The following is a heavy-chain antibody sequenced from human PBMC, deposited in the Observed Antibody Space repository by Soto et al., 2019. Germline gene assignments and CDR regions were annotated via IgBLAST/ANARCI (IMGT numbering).Heavy chain of an antibody. CDR1: GFTFSTYL. CDR3: ARKPMTGSQSGAFDI. D-gene: IGHD3-9*01. V-gene: IGHV3-21*06. Sequence: GSLRLSCAASGFTFSTYLMNWVRQAPGKGLEWVSSIKSDSSSLYYADSVKGRFTISRDNAKNSLHLQMNSLRVEDTATYFCARKPMTGSQSGAFDIWGQGTMVTVSS. CDR2: IKSDSSSL. J-gene: IGHJ3*02.